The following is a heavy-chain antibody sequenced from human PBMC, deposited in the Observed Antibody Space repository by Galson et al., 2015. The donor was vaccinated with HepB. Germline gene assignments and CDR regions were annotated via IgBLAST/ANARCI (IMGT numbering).Heavy chain of an antibody. CDR1: GFRFNNYA. V-gene: IGHV3-33*01. Sequence: SLRLCCAASGFRFNNYAMHWIRQGPGKGLEWLALIWSDSTDIIYADSVRGRFTISRDNSKNILYLGMNRLRADDTGVYFCVRGENRSGYRYDYWGQGALVTVSS. J-gene: IGHJ4*02. CDR2: IWSDSTDI. CDR3: VRGENRSGYRYDY. D-gene: IGHD3-22*01.